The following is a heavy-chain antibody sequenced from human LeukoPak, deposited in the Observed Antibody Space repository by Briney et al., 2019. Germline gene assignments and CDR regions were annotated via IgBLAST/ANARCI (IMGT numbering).Heavy chain of an antibody. CDR2: IYTSGST. V-gene: IGHV4-61*02. Sequence: PSQTLSLTCTVSGGSISSGSYYWSWIRQPAGKGLEWIGRIYTSGSTNYNPSLKSRVTISVDTSKNQFSLKLSSVTAADTAVYYCARGADPDSGSSYRHYYYYYYMDVWRKGTTVTVSS. CDR1: GGSISSGSYY. J-gene: IGHJ6*03. D-gene: IGHD1-26*01. CDR3: ARGADPDSGSSYRHYYYYYYMDV.